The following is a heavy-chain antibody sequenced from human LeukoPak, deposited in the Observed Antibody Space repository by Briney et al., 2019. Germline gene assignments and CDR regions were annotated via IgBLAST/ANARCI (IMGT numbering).Heavy chain of an antibody. V-gene: IGHV3-30*18. Sequence: GGSLRLSCAASGFTFSSYGMHWVRQAPGKGLEWVAVISYDGSNKYYADSVKGRFTISRDNSKNTLYLQMNSLRAEDTAVYYCAKDLYSSGLYVDYWGQGTLVTVSS. D-gene: IGHD6-19*01. J-gene: IGHJ4*02. CDR1: GFTFSSYG. CDR2: ISYDGSNK. CDR3: AKDLYSSGLYVDY.